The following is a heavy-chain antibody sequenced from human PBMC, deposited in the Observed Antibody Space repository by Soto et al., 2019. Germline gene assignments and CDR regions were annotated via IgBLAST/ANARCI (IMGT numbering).Heavy chain of an antibody. CDR2: IKSKTDGGTT. CDR1: GFTFSNAW. CDR3: TTELYYYDSSGYDFGGMDV. V-gene: IGHV3-15*01. Sequence: PGGSLRLSCAASGFTFSNAWMSWVRQAPGKGLEWVGRIKSKTDGGTTDYAAPVKGRFTISRDDSKNTLYLQMNSLKTEDTAVYYCTTELYYYDSSGYDFGGMDVWGQGTTVTVYS. D-gene: IGHD3-22*01. J-gene: IGHJ6*02.